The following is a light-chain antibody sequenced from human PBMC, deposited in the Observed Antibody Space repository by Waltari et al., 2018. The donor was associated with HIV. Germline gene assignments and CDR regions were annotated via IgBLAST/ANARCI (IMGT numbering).Light chain of an antibody. CDR3: QTWGTGIQV. CDR2: LNSDGRH. V-gene: IGLV4-69*01. CDR1: SGPINYV. Sequence: QVVLTQPPSASASLGASVKLTCTLSSGPINYVIPWHQQQPKKRPRFLMKLNSDGRHSKGDGIPDRFSGSSSGAERYLTISSLQSEDEGDYFCQTWGTGIQVFGGGTRLTVL. J-gene: IGLJ2*01.